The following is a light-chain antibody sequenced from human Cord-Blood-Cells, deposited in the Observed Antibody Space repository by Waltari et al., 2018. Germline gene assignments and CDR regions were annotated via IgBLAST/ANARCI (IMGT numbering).Light chain of an antibody. CDR2: LGS. Sequence: DIVMTQSPLSLPVTPGEPASISCRSSQSLLHSNGYNYLDWYLQKPGQSPQLLIYLGSNRASGVPDRFSGSGSGTDFTLKISRVEAEDVGVYYCMQALQTPWTFGQGTKXEIK. CDR1: QSLLHSNGYNY. V-gene: IGKV2-28*01. J-gene: IGKJ1*01. CDR3: MQALQTPWT.